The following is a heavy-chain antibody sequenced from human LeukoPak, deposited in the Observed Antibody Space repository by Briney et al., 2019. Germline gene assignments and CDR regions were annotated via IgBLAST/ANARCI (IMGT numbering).Heavy chain of an antibody. CDR1: GFTASSNY. J-gene: IGHJ3*02. Sequence: GGSLRLSCAASGFTASSNYMSWVRQAPGKGLEWVSIIYSGGSTFYADSVKGRFTISRDNSKNTLYLQMNSLRAEDTAVCYCARGGSYLSAFDIWGQGTMVTVSS. V-gene: IGHV3-53*01. CDR3: ARGGSYLSAFDI. CDR2: IYSGGST. D-gene: IGHD1-26*01.